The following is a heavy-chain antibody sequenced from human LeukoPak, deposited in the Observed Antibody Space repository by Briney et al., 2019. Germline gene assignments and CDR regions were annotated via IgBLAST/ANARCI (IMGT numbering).Heavy chain of an antibody. CDR1: GGSFSGHY. V-gene: IGHV4-59*11. D-gene: IGHD3-22*01. CDR3: GRYDSSGYSHFDY. J-gene: IGHJ4*02. CDR2: ISYSGST. Sequence: SETLSLTCTVSGGSFSGHYWSWIRQPPGKGLEWIGYISYSGSTNYNPSLKSRVTISVDTSKNQFSLKLSSVTAADTAMYYCGRYDSSGYSHFDYWGQGSLVTVSS.